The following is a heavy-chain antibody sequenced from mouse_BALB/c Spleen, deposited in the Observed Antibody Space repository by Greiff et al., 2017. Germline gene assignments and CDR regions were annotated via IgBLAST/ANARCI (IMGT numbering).Heavy chain of an antibody. CDR1: GFTFSSFG. D-gene: IGHD2-14*01. CDR2: ISSGSSTI. Sequence: DVQLVESGGGLVQPGGSRKLSCAASGFTFSSFGMHWVRQAPEKGLEWVAYISSGSSTIYYADTVKGRFTISRDNPKNTLFLQMTSLRSEDTAMYYCAREGVRSFDYWGQGTTLTVSS. CDR3: AREGVRSFDY. J-gene: IGHJ2*01. V-gene: IGHV5-17*02.